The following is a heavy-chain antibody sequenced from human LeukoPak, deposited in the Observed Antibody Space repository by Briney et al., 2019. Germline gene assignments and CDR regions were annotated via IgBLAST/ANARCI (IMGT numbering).Heavy chain of an antibody. CDR2: ISSSSSYI. CDR3: ESPGGLPATAK. J-gene: IGHJ4*02. Sequence: GGSLRLSCAASGFTFSSYSRNWVRQAPGKGLEWVSSISSSSSYIYYAALVKGRFTISRDNAKNSLYLQMNSLRAEDTAVYYCESPGGLPATAKWGQGTLVSVSS. V-gene: IGHV3-21*01. D-gene: IGHD2-2*01. CDR1: GFTFSSYS.